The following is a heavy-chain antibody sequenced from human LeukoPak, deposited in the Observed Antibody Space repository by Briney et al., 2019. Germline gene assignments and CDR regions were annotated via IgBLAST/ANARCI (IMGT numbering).Heavy chain of an antibody. CDR1: GFTVSSNY. Sequence: GGSLRLSCAASGFTVSSNYMSWVRQAPGKGLEWVSVIYSGGSTYYADSVKGRFTISRDNSKNTLYLQMNSLRAEDTAVYYCARDDHSGGRRFDTWGQGTLVTVSS. CDR2: IYSGGST. V-gene: IGHV3-66*01. D-gene: IGHD6-19*01. CDR3: ARDDHSGGRRFDT. J-gene: IGHJ5*02.